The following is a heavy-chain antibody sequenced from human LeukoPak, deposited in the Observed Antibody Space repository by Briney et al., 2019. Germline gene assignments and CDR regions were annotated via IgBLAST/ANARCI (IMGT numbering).Heavy chain of an antibody. J-gene: IGHJ4*02. V-gene: IGHV3-7*01. Sequence: GGSLRLSCAASGFTFRSHWMNWVRQAPGKGLEWVGNIKNGGSEKYYVYSVKGRFTISRDNAKNSLYLQMNSLRAEDTAVYYCARGDENYYGSGSQDYWGQGTLVTVSS. CDR3: ARGDENYYGSGSQDY. D-gene: IGHD3-10*01. CDR2: IKNGGSEK. CDR1: GFTFRSHW.